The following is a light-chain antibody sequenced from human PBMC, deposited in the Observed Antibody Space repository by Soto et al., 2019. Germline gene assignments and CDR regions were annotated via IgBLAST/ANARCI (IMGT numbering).Light chain of an antibody. CDR1: ETIASY. Sequence: DIQMTKSPSSLSASVGDRVTITCRASETIASYLNWYQQRPGKAPKLLIYAASSLQSGVPSRFGGSGSGTDFTLTITSLQPEDCATYYCQQTYDPPRTFGQGT. V-gene: IGKV1-39*01. CDR2: AAS. J-gene: IGKJ1*01. CDR3: QQTYDPPRT.